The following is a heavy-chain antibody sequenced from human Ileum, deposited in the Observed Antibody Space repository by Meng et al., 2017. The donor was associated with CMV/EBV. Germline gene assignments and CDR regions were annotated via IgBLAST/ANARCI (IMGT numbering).Heavy chain of an antibody. Sequence: GESLKISCAASGFTFSSYGMHWVRQAPGKGLEWVAFIRYDGSNKYYADSVKGRFTISRDNSKNTLYLQMNSLRAEDTAVYYCAKDGMYYYGSGSYYNAAFDIWGQGKRVTGSS. V-gene: IGHV3-30*02. CDR2: IRYDGSNK. CDR1: GFTFSSYG. J-gene: IGHJ3*02. CDR3: AKDGMYYYGSGSYYNAAFDI. D-gene: IGHD3-10*01.